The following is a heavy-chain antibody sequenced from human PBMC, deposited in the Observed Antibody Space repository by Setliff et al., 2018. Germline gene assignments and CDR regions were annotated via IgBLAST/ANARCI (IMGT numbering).Heavy chain of an antibody. J-gene: IGHJ4*02. CDR3: ARTCSGSGCYAGLES. V-gene: IGHV3-33*08. Sequence: GGSLRLSCAASGFIFSDHYMDWVRQAPGKGLEWVAVIWDDGGNKYHADSVKSRFTISRDNAQNSLYLQMDSLRAEDTAVYYCARTCSGSGCYAGLESWGQGTPVTVSS. D-gene: IGHD2-15*01. CDR2: IWDDGGNK. CDR1: GFIFSDHY.